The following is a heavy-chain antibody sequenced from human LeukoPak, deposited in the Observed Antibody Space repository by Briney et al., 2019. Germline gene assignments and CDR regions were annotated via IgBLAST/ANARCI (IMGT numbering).Heavy chain of an antibody. V-gene: IGHV1-69*13. J-gene: IGHJ6*04. CDR1: GGTFNKYA. D-gene: IGHD2-2*01. CDR3: AIDFIPAAMSFYYYGMDV. CDR2: IIPFFGTS. Sequence: ASVKDSFKGSGGTFNKYAISWVGQAPGEGRGWMGGIIPFFGTSNYSQMFQGRLTITADESTSTAYMELSSLRSEDTAVYYCAIDFIPAAMSFYYYGMDVWGKGTTVTVSS.